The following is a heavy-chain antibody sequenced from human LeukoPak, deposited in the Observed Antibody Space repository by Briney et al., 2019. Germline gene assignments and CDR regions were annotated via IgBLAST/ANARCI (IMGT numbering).Heavy chain of an antibody. CDR1: GYTFTSYY. J-gene: IGHJ6*03. CDR3: ARRPHPGYGSGSYYEVHNYYMDV. Sequence: ASVKVSCKASGYTFTSYYMHWVRQAPGQGLEWMGIINPSGGSTSYAQKFQGRVTMTRDMSTSTVYMELSSLRAEDTAVYYCARRPHPGYGSGSYYEVHNYYMDVWGKGTTVTVSS. D-gene: IGHD3-10*01. CDR2: INPSGGST. V-gene: IGHV1-46*01.